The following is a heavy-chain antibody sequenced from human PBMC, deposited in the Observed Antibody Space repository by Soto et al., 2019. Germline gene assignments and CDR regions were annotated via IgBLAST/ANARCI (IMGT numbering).Heavy chain of an antibody. CDR2: VYYTGST. D-gene: IGHD3-10*01. CDR1: GGSVSGSY. V-gene: IGHV4-59*02. J-gene: IGHJ4*02. CDR3: ARSVAVPGSHIDY. Sequence: SETLSLTCSVSGGSVSGSYWSWIRQSPGKGLEWLGYVYYTGSTNYRPSLRSRVSISVDTSKNEFSLRLSSVTAADTAVYFCARSVAVPGSHIDYWGQGTQVTVSS.